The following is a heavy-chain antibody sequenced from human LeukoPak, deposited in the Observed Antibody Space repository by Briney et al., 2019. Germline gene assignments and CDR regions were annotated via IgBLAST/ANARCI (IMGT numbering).Heavy chain of an antibody. Sequence: SETLSLTCTVSGGSISSYYWSWIRQPAGKGLEWIGRIYTSGSTNYNPSLMSRVTMSVDTSKSQFSLKLYSVTAADTAVYYCARGIVGSTFDYWGQGTLVTVSS. CDR3: ARGIVGSTFDY. D-gene: IGHD1-26*01. J-gene: IGHJ4*02. V-gene: IGHV4-4*07. CDR2: IYTSGST. CDR1: GGSISSYY.